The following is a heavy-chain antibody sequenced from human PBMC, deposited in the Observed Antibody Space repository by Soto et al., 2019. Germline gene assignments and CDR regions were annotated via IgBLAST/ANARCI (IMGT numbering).Heavy chain of an antibody. CDR2: IYDTDTT. J-gene: IGHJ4*02. V-gene: IGHV3-53*01. D-gene: IGHD5-18*01. Sequence: EVQLVESGGGLIQPGGSLRLSCAVSGFSVRANYMSWVRQAPGKGLEWVSVIYDTDTTYYADSVKGRFIISRDISKNILYLQMNVLRAEDTALYYCHGYGYWVQGTLVTVSS. CDR3: HGYGY. CDR1: GFSVRANY.